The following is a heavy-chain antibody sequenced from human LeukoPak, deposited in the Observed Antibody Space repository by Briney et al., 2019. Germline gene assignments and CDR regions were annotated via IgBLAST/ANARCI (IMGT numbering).Heavy chain of an antibody. D-gene: IGHD5-18*01. V-gene: IGHV3-11*04. CDR3: ARDPSRRYTYGYGDS. J-gene: IGHJ4*02. CDR2: ISSSGSTI. Sequence: GGSLRLSCAASGFTFSDYYMSWIRQAPGKGLEWVSYISSSGSTIYYSDSVKGRFTISRDNAKNSLYLQMNSLRAEDTGLYYCARDPSRRYTYGYGDSWGQGTLVTVSS. CDR1: GFTFSDYY.